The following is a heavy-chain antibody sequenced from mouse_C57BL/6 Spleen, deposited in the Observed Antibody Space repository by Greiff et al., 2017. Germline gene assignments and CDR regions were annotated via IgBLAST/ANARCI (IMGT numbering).Heavy chain of an antibody. J-gene: IGHJ4*01. Sequence: VQLVESGAELARPGASVKMSCKASGYTFTSYTMHWVKQRPGQGLEWIGYINPSSGYTKYNQKFKDKATLTADKSSSTAYMQLSSLTSEDSAVYYCARAQAPSMDYWGQGTSVTVSS. CDR2: INPSSGYT. CDR1: GYTFTSYT. CDR3: ARAQAPSMDY. D-gene: IGHD3-2*02. V-gene: IGHV1-4*01.